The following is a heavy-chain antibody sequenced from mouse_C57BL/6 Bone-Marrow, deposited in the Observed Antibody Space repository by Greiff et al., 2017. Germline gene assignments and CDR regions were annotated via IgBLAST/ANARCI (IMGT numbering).Heavy chain of an antibody. D-gene: IGHD1-1*01. CDR3: TRWDYGSSYDYFDY. CDR1: GYTFTDYE. CDR2: IDPETGGT. Sequence: QVQLQQSGAELVRPGASVTLSCKASGYTFTDYEMHWVKQTPVHGLEWIGAIDPETGGTAYNQKFKGKAILTADKSSSTAYMELRSLTSEDSAVYYCTRWDYGSSYDYFDYWGKGTTLTVSS. V-gene: IGHV1-15*01. J-gene: IGHJ2*01.